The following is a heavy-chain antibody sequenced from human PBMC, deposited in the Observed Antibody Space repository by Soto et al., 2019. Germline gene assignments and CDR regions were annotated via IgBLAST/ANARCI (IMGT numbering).Heavy chain of an antibody. CDR3: ARHVLIPAAIGGMDV. Sequence: PSETLSLTCTVSGGSISSSSHYWGWIRQSPGKGLEWIGSIYYSGSTYYNPSLKSRVTISIDTSKNQFSLNLSSVTAADTAVYYCARHVLIPAAIGGMDVWGQGTTVTVS. V-gene: IGHV4-39*01. D-gene: IGHD2-2*02. CDR2: IYYSGST. CDR1: GGSISSSSHY. J-gene: IGHJ6*02.